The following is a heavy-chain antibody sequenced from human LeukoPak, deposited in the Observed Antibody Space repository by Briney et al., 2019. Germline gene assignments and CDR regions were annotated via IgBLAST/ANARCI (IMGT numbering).Heavy chain of an antibody. J-gene: IGHJ5*02. V-gene: IGHV4-34*01. Sequence: SETLSLTCAVYGGSFSGYYWSWIRQPPGKGLEWIGEINHSGSTNYNPSLKSRVTMSVDTSKNQFSLKLSSVTAADTAVYYCARGPRTTVTSFDPWGQGTLVTVSS. CDR1: GGSFSGYY. D-gene: IGHD4-17*01. CDR3: ARGPRTTVTSFDP. CDR2: INHSGST.